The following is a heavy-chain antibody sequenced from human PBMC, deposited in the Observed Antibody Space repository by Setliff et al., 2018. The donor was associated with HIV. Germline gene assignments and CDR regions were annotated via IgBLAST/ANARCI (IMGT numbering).Heavy chain of an antibody. CDR2: IYYHGST. Sequence: SSETLSLTCTVSGGSISSTNYFWGWIRQPPGKGLEWIGTIYYHGSTYYNPSLKSRVTISIDTSKNQFSLQLTSVTAADTAVYYCVNPSGAMGDFDSWGQGTLVTVS. CDR3: VNPSGAMGDFDS. D-gene: IGHD3-16*01. CDR1: GGSISSTNYF. V-gene: IGHV4-39*01. J-gene: IGHJ4*02.